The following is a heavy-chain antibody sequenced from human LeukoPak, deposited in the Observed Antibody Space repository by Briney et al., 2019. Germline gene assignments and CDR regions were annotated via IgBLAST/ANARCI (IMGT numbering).Heavy chain of an antibody. CDR3: ARDGSGSLYYYYYYMDV. D-gene: IGHD3-10*01. Sequence: ASVKVSCKASGYTFTSYAMNWVRQAPGQGLEWMGWINTNTGNPTYAQGFTGRFVFSLDTSVSTAYLQISSLKAEDTAVYYCARDGSGSLYYYYYYMDVWGKGTTVTVSS. CDR1: GYTFTSYA. J-gene: IGHJ6*03. V-gene: IGHV7-4-1*02. CDR2: INTNTGNP.